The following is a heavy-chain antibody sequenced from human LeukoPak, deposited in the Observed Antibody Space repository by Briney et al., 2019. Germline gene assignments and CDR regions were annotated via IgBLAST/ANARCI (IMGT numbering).Heavy chain of an antibody. D-gene: IGHD3-22*01. Sequence: PGGSLRLSCAASGFTFSSYAMNWIRQAPGKGLEWVSTISGSGSSTYYADSVKGRFTISRDNSKNTLYLQMNSLRAGDTAVYYCAKPKYADYYDSSGYFADYWGQGTLVTVSS. CDR3: AKPKYADYYDSSGYFADY. CDR2: ISGSGSST. J-gene: IGHJ4*02. V-gene: IGHV3-23*01. CDR1: GFTFSSYA.